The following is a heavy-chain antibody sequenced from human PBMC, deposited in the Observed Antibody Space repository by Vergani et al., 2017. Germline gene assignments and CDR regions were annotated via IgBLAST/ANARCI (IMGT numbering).Heavy chain of an antibody. Sequence: QVQLVQSGAEVKKPGASVKVSCKVSGYTLTEVSMHWVRQAPGKGVVWRGGFDPEDGETIYAQNFQGRVTMTEDTSTDTACMELSSLRCEDTAVYYCATGRYNGYDFPDYWGQGTLVTVSS. CDR2: FDPEDGET. V-gene: IGHV1-24*01. CDR1: GYTLTEVS. J-gene: IGHJ4*02. CDR3: ATGRYNGYDFPDY. D-gene: IGHD5-12*01.